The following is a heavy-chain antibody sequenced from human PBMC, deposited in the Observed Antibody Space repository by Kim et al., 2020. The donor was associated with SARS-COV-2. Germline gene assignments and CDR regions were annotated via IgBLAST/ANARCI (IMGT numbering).Heavy chain of an antibody. V-gene: IGHV4-34*13. CDR3: ARGESGTAMDVAHFDY. Sequence: SLKSRVTIAVDTSKNQFSLKLSSVTAADTAVYYCARGESGTAMDVAHFDYWGQGTLVTVSS. J-gene: IGHJ4*02. D-gene: IGHD5-18*01.